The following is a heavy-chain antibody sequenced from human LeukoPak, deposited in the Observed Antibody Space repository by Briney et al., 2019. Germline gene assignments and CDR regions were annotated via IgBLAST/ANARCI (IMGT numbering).Heavy chain of an antibody. Sequence: GESLKISCKGSGYSFTTYWIGWVRQMPGKGLEWMGIIYPGDSDTRYSPSFQGQVTISADKSISTAYLQWSSLKASDTAMYYCARSMIAVAGAYDYWGQGTLVTVSS. CDR1: GYSFTTYW. CDR3: ARSMIAVAGAYDY. D-gene: IGHD6-19*01. V-gene: IGHV5-51*01. CDR2: IYPGDSDT. J-gene: IGHJ4*02.